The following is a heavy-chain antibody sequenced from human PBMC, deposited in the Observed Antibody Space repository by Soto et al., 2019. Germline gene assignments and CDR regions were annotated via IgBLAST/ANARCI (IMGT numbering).Heavy chain of an antibody. V-gene: IGHV5-10-1*01. Sequence: PGESLKISCKVSGYSFTTYWINWVRQMPGQGLEWMGRIDPTDSYTNYSPSFRGHVTISLDKAISTAYLQWSSLEASDTAMYYCARAKYCSGGVCYYDFDHWGQGTLVTAPQ. D-gene: IGHD2-8*02. J-gene: IGHJ4*02. CDR3: ARAKYCSGGVCYYDFDH. CDR1: GYSFTTYW. CDR2: IDPTDSYT.